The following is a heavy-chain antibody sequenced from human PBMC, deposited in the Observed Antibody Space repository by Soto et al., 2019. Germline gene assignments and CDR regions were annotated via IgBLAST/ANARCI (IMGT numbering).Heavy chain of an antibody. V-gene: IGHV1-2*02. CDR2: INPNSGGT. Sequence: QVPLVQSGAEVKKPGASVKVSCKASGYTFTGYYMHWVRQAPGQGLEWMGWINPNSGGTNYAQKFQGRVTMTRDTSISTAYMELSRLRSDDTAVYYCAREYYVRSTVTTSMGYYGMDVWGQGTTVTVSS. J-gene: IGHJ6*02. D-gene: IGHD4-17*01. CDR3: AREYYVRSTVTTSMGYYGMDV. CDR1: GYTFTGYY.